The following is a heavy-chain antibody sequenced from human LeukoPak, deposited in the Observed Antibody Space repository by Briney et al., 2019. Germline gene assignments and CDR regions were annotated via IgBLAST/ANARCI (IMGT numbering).Heavy chain of an antibody. CDR1: GGSISSGGYS. V-gene: IGHV4-31*03. J-gene: IGHJ4*02. CDR3: ARLRRWQLGVDY. Sequence: PSQTLSLTCTVSGGSISSGGYSWSWIRQHPGKGLEWIGYIYYSGTTYYNPSLKSRVAISVDTSKNQFSLILSSVTAADTAVYYCARLRRWQLGVDYWGQGTLVTVSS. CDR2: IYYSGTT. D-gene: IGHD4-23*01.